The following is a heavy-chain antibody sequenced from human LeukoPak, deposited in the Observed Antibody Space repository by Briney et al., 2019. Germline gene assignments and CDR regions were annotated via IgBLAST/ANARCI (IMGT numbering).Heavy chain of an antibody. CDR1: GGSFSSHF. Sequence: SETLSLTCTVSGGSFSSHFWSWIRQPPGKGLEWIGYIYNSGITNYNPSLKSRVTMSVDTSKNQFSLMLRSVTAADTAVYYCARDHLPAGAPGYYMDVWGKGTTVTVSS. J-gene: IGHJ6*03. CDR2: IYNSGIT. CDR3: ARDHLPAGAPGYYMDV. V-gene: IGHV4-59*11. D-gene: IGHD4/OR15-4a*01.